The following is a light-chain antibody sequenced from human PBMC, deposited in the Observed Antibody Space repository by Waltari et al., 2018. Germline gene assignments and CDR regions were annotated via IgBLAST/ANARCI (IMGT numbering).Light chain of an antibody. Sequence: QSVLTQPPSVSGAPGQRVTISCTGSSSNIGTRYGVHWYQQLPGTAPKLLTYATPHRPSGVPDRFSGSKSGTSASLAITGLQPEDEADYYCQSYDITLSAWVFGGGTRLTVL. V-gene: IGLV1-40*01. J-gene: IGLJ3*02. CDR2: ATP. CDR3: QSYDITLSAWV. CDR1: SSNIGTRYG.